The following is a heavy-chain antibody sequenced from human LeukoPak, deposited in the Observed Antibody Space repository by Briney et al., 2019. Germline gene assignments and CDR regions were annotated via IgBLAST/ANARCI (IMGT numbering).Heavy chain of an antibody. CDR2: IYTDGTI. V-gene: IGHV3-48*03. Sequence: PGGSLRLSCVASGFSFSNYEFSWVRQAPGKGPEWLSHIYTDGTIYQADSVKGRFAISRDNAKSSPYLEMNSLRVADTAVYYCARASDSFFDQWGQGTLVTVSS. CDR1: GFSFSNYE. D-gene: IGHD2-21*01. J-gene: IGHJ4*02. CDR3: ARASDSFFDQ.